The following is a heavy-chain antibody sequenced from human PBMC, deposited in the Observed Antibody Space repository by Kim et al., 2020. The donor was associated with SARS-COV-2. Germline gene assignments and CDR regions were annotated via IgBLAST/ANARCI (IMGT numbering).Heavy chain of an antibody. V-gene: IGHV3-43*01. CDR1: GFTFDDYT. CDR2: ISWDGGST. J-gene: IGHJ6*02. CDR3: AKDLYSGYDSYYYGMDV. Sequence: GGSLRLSCAASGFTFDDYTMHWVRQAPGKGLEWVSLISWDGGSTYYADSVKGRFTISRDNSKNSLYLQMNSLRTEDTALYYCAKDLYSGYDSYYYGMDVWGQGTTVTVSS. D-gene: IGHD5-12*01.